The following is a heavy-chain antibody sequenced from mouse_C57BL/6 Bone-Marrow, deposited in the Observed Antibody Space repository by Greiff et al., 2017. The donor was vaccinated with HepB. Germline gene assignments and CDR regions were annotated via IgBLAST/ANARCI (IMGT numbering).Heavy chain of an antibody. Sequence: EVKLVESGGGLVKPGGSLKLSCAASGFTFSSYAMSWVRQTPEKRLEWVATISDGGSYTYYPDNVKGRFTISRDNAKNNLYLQMSHLKSADTAMYYCARTYYYGSKDWFAYWGQGTLVTVSA. D-gene: IGHD1-1*01. CDR3: ARTYYYGSKDWFAY. J-gene: IGHJ3*01. V-gene: IGHV5-4*03. CDR2: ISDGGSYT. CDR1: GFTFSSYA.